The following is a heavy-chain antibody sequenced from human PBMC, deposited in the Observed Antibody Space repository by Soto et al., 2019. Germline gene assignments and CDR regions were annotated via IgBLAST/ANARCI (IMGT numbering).Heavy chain of an antibody. CDR1: GGSMSSYY. Sequence: SXTLWLTCTVSGGSMSSYYWSWIRQPPVEGLAWIGYIYYGGSTNYNPSLESRVTISVDTSKNQFSLKLSSVTAADTAVYYCARQSPLYSTSYHYYYYMDVWGKGTTVTVSS. CDR3: ARQSPLYSTSYHYYYYMDV. V-gene: IGHV4-59*08. D-gene: IGHD6-6*01. CDR2: IYYGGST. J-gene: IGHJ6*03.